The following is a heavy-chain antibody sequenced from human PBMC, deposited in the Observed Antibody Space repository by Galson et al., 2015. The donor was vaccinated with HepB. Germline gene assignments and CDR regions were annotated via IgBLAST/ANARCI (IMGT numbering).Heavy chain of an antibody. CDR2: INSDGSST. CDR1: GFTFSSYW. V-gene: IGHV3-74*01. J-gene: IGHJ6*02. D-gene: IGHD3-9*01. CDR3: ASNIYDILTGYFSYYYYGMDV. Sequence: SLRLSCAASGFTFSSYWMHWVRQAPGKGLVWVSRINSDGSSTSYADSVKGRFTISRDNAKNTLYLQMNSLRAEDTAVYYCASNIYDILTGYFSYYYYGMDVWGQVTTVTVSS.